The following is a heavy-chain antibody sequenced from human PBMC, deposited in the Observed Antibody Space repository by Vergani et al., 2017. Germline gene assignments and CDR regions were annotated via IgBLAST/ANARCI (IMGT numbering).Heavy chain of an antibody. CDR2: INPSGGHT. CDR1: GYTFSNYY. Sequence: QVHVLQSGAEVKKSGASVKVSCKTSGYTFSNYYMHWVRQAPVQGLKWMGLINPSGGHTNYAQKFQGRVTMTRNTSTSTVYMELSSLRSEDTAIYYCARWDYGILSGYLYWGQGTLVTVSA. CDR3: ARWDYGILSGYLY. V-gene: IGHV1-46*03. J-gene: IGHJ4*02. D-gene: IGHD3-9*01.